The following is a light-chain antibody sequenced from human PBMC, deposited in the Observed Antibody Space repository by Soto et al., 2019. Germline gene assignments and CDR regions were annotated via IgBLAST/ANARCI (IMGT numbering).Light chain of an antibody. Sequence: QSVLTQPASLSGSPGQSITISCTGTSSDVGDYNYVSWYQQHPGKAPKLMIYEANNRPSGVSNRFSGSKSGNTASLTISGLQAEAEADYYCSSYTSSFNLVFGNGTKVTVX. CDR1: SSDVGDYNY. V-gene: IGLV2-14*01. CDR3: SSYTSSFNLV. CDR2: EAN. J-gene: IGLJ1*01.